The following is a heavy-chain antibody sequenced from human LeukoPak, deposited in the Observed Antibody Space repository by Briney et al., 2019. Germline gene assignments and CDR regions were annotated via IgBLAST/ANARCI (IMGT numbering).Heavy chain of an antibody. V-gene: IGHV3-9*01. J-gene: IGHJ6*02. D-gene: IGHD3-3*01. CDR1: GFTFDDYA. Sequence: GGSLRLSCAASGFTFDDYAMHWVRQAPGKGLEWVSGISWNSGSIGYADSVKGRFTISRHNSKNTLYLQMNSLRAEDTAVYYCARESSNSYDFWSGYAQDRYYGMDVWGQGTTVTVSS. CDR2: ISWNSGSI. CDR3: ARESSNSYDFWSGYAQDRYYGMDV.